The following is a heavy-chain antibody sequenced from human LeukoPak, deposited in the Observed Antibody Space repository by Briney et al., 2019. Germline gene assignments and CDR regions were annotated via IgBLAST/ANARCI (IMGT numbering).Heavy chain of an antibody. J-gene: IGHJ4*02. D-gene: IGHD1-26*01. Sequence: SETLSLTCAVSGGSISSSNWWSWVRQPPGKGVEWIGEIYHSGSTNYNPSLKSRVTISVDKSKNQFSLKRSSVTAADTAVYYCARASSGSYSYFDYWGQGTLVTGSS. V-gene: IGHV4-4*02. CDR2: IYHSGST. CDR3: ARASSGSYSYFDY. CDR1: GGSISSSNW.